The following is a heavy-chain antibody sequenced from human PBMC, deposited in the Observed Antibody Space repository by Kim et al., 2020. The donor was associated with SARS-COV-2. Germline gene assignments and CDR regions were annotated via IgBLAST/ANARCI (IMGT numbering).Heavy chain of an antibody. CDR2: IWYDGSNK. CDR3: AKDLPFGELFVSASDY. J-gene: IGHJ4*02. CDR1: GFTFSSYG. D-gene: IGHD3-10*01. Sequence: GGSLRLSCAASGFTFSSYGMHWVRQAPGKGLEWVAVIWYDGSNKYYADSVKGRFTISRDNSKNTLYLQMNSLRAEDTAVYYCAKDLPFGELFVSASDYWGQGTLVTVSS. V-gene: IGHV3-33*06.